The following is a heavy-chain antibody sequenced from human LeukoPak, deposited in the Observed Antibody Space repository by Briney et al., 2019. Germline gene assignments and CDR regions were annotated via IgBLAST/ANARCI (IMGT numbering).Heavy chain of an antibody. D-gene: IGHD2-15*01. CDR3: AKNLDIAMVVAVFDY. CDR1: GFTFSSYA. V-gene: IGHV3-23*01. CDR2: ISGSGGST. Sequence: PGGSLRLSCAASGFTFSSYAMSWVRQAPGKGLEWVSGISGSGGSTDYVDSVKGRFTISRDNSKNTLYLQMNSLRAEDTAVYYCAKNLDIAMVVAVFDYWGQGTLVTVSS. J-gene: IGHJ4*02.